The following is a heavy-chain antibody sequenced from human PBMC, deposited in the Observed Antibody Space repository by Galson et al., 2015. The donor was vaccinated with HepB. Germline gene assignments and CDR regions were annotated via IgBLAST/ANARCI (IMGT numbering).Heavy chain of an antibody. Sequence: FPTCLVSGGWISSYYWSWIREPPGKGLEWIGYIYYSGSTNYNPSLKSRVTISVDTSKNQFSLNLYSVTAADTAVYYCARVRPPDYYGSGSYPSLFEDHWGQGTLVTVSS. CDR1: GGWISSYY. J-gene: IGHJ4*02. D-gene: IGHD3-10*01. V-gene: IGHV4-59*01. CDR3: ARVRPPDYYGSGSYPSLFEDH. CDR2: IYYSGST.